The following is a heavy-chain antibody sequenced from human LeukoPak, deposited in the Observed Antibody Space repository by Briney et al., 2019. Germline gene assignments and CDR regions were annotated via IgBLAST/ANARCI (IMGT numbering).Heavy chain of an antibody. V-gene: IGHV3-23*01. CDR3: AKTYCSTTRCLSWGNDY. CDR2: ISGSGTYT. CDR1: GFTFSIYA. J-gene: IGHJ4*02. Sequence: PGESLRLSCSASGFTFSIYAMSWVRQAPGKGLEWVSSISGSGTYTYYADSMKGRFTISRDTSRNTLYLQMSSLRAEDTAIYYCAKTYCSTTRCLSWGNDYWGQGTLVTVSS. D-gene: IGHD2-2*01.